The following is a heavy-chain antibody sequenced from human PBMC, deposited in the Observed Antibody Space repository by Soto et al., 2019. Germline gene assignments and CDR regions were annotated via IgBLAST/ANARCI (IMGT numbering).Heavy chain of an antibody. CDR2: IVVGSGNT. V-gene: IGHV1-58*01. D-gene: IGHD3-10*01. CDR1: GFTFTSSA. J-gene: IGHJ6*02. Sequence: GASVKVSCKASGFTFTSSAVQWVRQARGQRLEWIGWIVVGSGNTNYAQKFQERVTITRDMSTSTAYMELSSLRSEDTAVYYCAADLYFFGSGRLYGMDVWGQGTTVNVFS. CDR3: AADLYFFGSGRLYGMDV.